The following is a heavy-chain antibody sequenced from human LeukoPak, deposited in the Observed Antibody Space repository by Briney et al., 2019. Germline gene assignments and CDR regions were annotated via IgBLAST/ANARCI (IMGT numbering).Heavy chain of an antibody. V-gene: IGHV4-4*09. D-gene: IGHD3-3*01. Sequence: PSETLSLPCTVSGGSLSSYYWSWIRQPPGKGLEWIGYIYTSGCTNYNPSLKSRVTISVDTSKTQFSLKLGSVTAADTAVYYCASHFTIFGVVIIDYYYYYMDVWGKGTTVTVSS. CDR1: GGSLSSYY. CDR2: IYTSGCT. CDR3: ASHFTIFGVVIIDYYYYYMDV. J-gene: IGHJ6*03.